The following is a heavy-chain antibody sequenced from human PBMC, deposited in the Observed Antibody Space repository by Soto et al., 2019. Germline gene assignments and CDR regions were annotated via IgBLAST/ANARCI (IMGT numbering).Heavy chain of an antibody. V-gene: IGHV3-23*01. Sequence: EVQLLESGGGLVQPGGSLRLSCAASGITFSNYAMSWVRQAPGKGLEWVSAISGSGGSTYYADSVKGRFTISRDNSKNTLYVQMNSLRAEDTAVYYCARHHRPALSGRMAMVITYFDYWGQGTLVTVSS. D-gene: IGHD3-22*01. J-gene: IGHJ4*02. CDR2: ISGSGGST. CDR3: ARHHRPALSGRMAMVITYFDY. CDR1: GITFSNYA.